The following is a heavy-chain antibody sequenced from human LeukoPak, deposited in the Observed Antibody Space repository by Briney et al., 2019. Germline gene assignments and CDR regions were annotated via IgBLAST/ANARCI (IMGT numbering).Heavy chain of an antibody. CDR3: ARWSEPQFAFDI. V-gene: IGHV3-33*01. CDR1: GFTFSNYG. CDR2: IWYDGSNK. Sequence: PGGPLRLSCAASGFTFSNYGMHWVRQAPGKGLEWVSFIWYDGSNKNDIDSVKGRFTISRDNSKNTLYLQMNSLRDEDTAVYYCARWSEPQFAFDIWGQGTMVTVSS. J-gene: IGHJ3*02.